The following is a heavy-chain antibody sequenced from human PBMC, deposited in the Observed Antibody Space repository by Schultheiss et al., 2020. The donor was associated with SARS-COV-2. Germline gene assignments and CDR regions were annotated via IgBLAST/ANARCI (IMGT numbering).Heavy chain of an antibody. D-gene: IGHD3-22*01. CDR3: ARAIYYYDSSGYYYGYYYYGMDV. V-gene: IGHV4-61*08. J-gene: IGHJ6*02. CDR1: GGSISSGGYY. Sequence: SETLSLTCTVSGGSISSGGYYWSWIRQPPGKGLEWIGEINHSGSTNYNPSLKSRVTISVDTSKNQFSLKLSSVTAADTAVYYCARAIYYYDSSGYYYGYYYYGMDVWGQGTTVTVSS. CDR2: INHSGST.